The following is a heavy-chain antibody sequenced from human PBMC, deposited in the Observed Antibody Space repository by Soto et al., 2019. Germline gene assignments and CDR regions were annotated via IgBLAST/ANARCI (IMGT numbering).Heavy chain of an antibody. CDR3: ARAGGYYYDSSGYQDYYYYYGMDV. Sequence: SVKVSCKASGYTFTSYYMHWVRQAPGQGLEWMGIINPSGGSTSYAQKFQGRVTMTRDTSTSTVYMELSSLRSEDTAVYYCARAGGYYYDSSGYQDYYYYYGMDVWGQGTTVTVSS. J-gene: IGHJ6*02. CDR1: GYTFTSYY. V-gene: IGHV1-46*01. D-gene: IGHD3-22*01. CDR2: INPSGGST.